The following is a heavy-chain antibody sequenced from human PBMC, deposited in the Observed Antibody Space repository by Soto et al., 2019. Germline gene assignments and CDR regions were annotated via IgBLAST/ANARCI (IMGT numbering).Heavy chain of an antibody. V-gene: IGHV4-61*01. Sequence: PSETLSLTCTVSGGSISSSSYYWGWIRQPPGKGLEWIGYIYYSGSTNYNPSLKSRVTISVDTSKNQFSLKLSSVTAADTAVYYCAREIVSFNFGVVTLNWFDPWGQGTLVTVSS. J-gene: IGHJ5*02. CDR1: GGSISSSSYY. CDR3: AREIVSFNFGVVTLNWFDP. D-gene: IGHD3-3*01. CDR2: IYYSGST.